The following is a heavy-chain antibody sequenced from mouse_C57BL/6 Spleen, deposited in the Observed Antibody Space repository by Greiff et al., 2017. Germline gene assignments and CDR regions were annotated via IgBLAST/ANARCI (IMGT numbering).Heavy chain of an antibody. CDR3: ARGHDGNYFFYAMDD. J-gene: IGHJ4*01. V-gene: IGHV1-64*01. D-gene: IGHD2-3*01. Sequence: VQLQQPGAELVKPGASVTLSCKASGYTFTSYWMPWVKQRPGQGLEWIGMIHPNSGSTNYNEKFKSKATLTVDKSTSTAYMQLSSLTSEDSAVYYWARGHDGNYFFYAMDDWGQGTSVTVSS. CDR2: IHPNSGST. CDR1: GYTFTSYW.